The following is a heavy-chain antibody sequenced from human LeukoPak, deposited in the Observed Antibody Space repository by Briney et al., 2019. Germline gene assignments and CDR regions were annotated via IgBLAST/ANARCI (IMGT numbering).Heavy chain of an antibody. V-gene: IGHV4-30-2*01. Sequence: SQTLSLTCAVSGGSLSSGGYSWSWIRQPPGKGLEWIGYIYHSGSTYYNPSLKSRVTISVDRSMNQFSLKLSSVTAADTAVYYCARVIGGRVFDPWGQGTLVTVSS. CDR3: ARVIGGRVFDP. CDR1: GGSLSSGGYS. D-gene: IGHD2-15*01. J-gene: IGHJ5*02. CDR2: IYHSGST.